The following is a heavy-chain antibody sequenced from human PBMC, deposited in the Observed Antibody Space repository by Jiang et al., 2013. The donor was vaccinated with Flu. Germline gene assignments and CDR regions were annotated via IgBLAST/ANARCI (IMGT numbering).Heavy chain of an antibody. Sequence: LLEVWRRRWSSLGESLRLSCAGSGLTVSINYMSWVRQAPGKGLEWVSIIYSDGSTYYADSVKGRFTISRQKSNNMLYLQMNSLRAEDTAVYYCARERYFDASGYYYYYYGMDVWGQGTTVTVSS. D-gene: IGHD3-22*01. CDR1: GLTVSINY. J-gene: IGHJ6*02. CDR2: IYSDGST. V-gene: IGHV3-53*04. CDR3: ARERYFDASGYYYYYYGMDV.